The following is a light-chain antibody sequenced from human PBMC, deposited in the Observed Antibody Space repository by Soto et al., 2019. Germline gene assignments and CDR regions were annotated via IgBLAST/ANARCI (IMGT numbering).Light chain of an antibody. J-gene: IGLJ1*01. V-gene: IGLV2-14*03. CDR3: TSFTTNLSVE. CDR2: DVS. Sequence: QSALTQPASVSGSPGQSITITCTGSNNDIGADKFVSWYQQHPGEAPKLIIFDVSNRPSGVSHRFSGSKSGNTASLTISRLQPEDESDYYCTSFTTNLSVEFGTGTKLTVL. CDR1: NNDIGADKF.